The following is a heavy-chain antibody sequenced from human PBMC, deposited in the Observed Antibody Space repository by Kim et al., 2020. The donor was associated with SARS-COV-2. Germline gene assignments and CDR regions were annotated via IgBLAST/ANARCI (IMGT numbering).Heavy chain of an antibody. Sequence: SETLSLTCAVYGGYFSGYYWSWIRQPPGKGLEWIGEINHSGSTNYNLSLKSRVTISVDTSKNQFSLKLRSVTAADTAVYYCAGGGRIRFASDVSVSGRYGSGRPGGDWFDPWGQGTLVTVSS. CDR3: AGGGRIRFASDVSVSGRYGSGRPGGDWFDP. V-gene: IGHV4-34*01. CDR2: INHSGST. D-gene: IGHD3-10*01. CDR1: GGYFSGYY. J-gene: IGHJ5*02.